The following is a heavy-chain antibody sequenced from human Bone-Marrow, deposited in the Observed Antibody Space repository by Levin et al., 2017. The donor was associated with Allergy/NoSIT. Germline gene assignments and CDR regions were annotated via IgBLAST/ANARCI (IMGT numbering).Heavy chain of an antibody. CDR1: GGTFSSYA. D-gene: IGHD2-2*01. J-gene: IGHJ6*02. Sequence: SVKVSCKASGGTFSSYAISWVRQAPGQGLEWMGGIIPIFGTANYAQKFQGRVTITADESTSTAYMELSSLRSEDTAVYYCARDLISAMGPYYYYYGMDVWGQGTTVTVSS. CDR2: IIPIFGTA. CDR3: ARDLISAMGPYYYYYGMDV. V-gene: IGHV1-69*13.